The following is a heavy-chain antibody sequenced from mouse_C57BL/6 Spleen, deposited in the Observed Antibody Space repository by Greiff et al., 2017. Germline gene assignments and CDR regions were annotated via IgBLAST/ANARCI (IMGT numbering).Heavy chain of an antibody. J-gene: IGHJ4*01. CDR2: IHPNSGST. CDR3: ATDYYGSSYPYYAMDY. Sequence: VQLQHPGAELVKPGASVKLSCKASGYTFTSYWMHWVKQRPGQGLEWIGMIHPNSGSTNYNEKFKSKATLTVDKSSSTAYMQLSSLTSEDSAVYYCATDYYGSSYPYYAMDYWGQGTSVTVSS. D-gene: IGHD1-1*01. CDR1: GYTFTSYW. V-gene: IGHV1-64*01.